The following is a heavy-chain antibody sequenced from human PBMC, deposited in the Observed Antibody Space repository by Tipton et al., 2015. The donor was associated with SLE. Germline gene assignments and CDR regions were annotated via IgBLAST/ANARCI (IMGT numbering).Heavy chain of an antibody. CDR2: ISSSGSTI. CDR1: GFIFSDYY. D-gene: IGHD2-15*01. CDR3: ARELLPVYSFDY. Sequence: SLRLSCAASGFIFSDYYMSWIRQAPGKGLEWVSYISSSGSTIYYADSVKGRFTISRDNSKNTLYLQMNSLRAEDTAVYYCARELLPVYSFDYWGQGTLVTVSS. V-gene: IGHV3-11*04. J-gene: IGHJ4*02.